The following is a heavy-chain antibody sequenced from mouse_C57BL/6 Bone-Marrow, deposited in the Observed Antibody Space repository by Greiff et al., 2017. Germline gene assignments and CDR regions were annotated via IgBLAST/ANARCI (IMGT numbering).Heavy chain of an antibody. J-gene: IGHJ4*01. Sequence: ESGPGLVKPSQSLSLTCSVTGYSITSGYYWNWIRQFPGNKLEWMGYISYDGSNNYNPSLKNRISITRDTSKNQFFLKLNSVTTEDTATYYCARRGFYGSSHYAMDYWGQGTSVTVSS. V-gene: IGHV3-6*01. CDR2: ISYDGSN. CDR3: ARRGFYGSSHYAMDY. D-gene: IGHD1-1*01. CDR1: GYSITSGYY.